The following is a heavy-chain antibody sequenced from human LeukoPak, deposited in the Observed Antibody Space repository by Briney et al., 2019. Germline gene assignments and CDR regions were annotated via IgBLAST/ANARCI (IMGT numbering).Heavy chain of an antibody. D-gene: IGHD3-22*01. CDR3: ARSERIIMILGGAFDV. J-gene: IGHJ3*01. CDR1: GDSISSYY. Sequence: PSETLCLTCTVSGDSISSYYWSWIRQPPGKGLEWIGYIYYSGSTNYNPSLKSRVTISVDTSKNQFSLKLSSVTAADTAVYFCARSERIIMILGGAFDVCGHGTMVTVSS. CDR2: IYYSGST. V-gene: IGHV4-59*08.